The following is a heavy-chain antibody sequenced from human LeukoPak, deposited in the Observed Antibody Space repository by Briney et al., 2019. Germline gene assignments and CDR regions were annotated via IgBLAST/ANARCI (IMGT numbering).Heavy chain of an antibody. Sequence: SETLSLTCTVSGASISSRDYYWSWIRQPPGKGLEWIGYIYYTGSAYYNPSLKSRVTISVDTSKNQFSLKLSSVTAADTAVYYCASFPSYYYYYYMDVWGKGTTVNVSS. D-gene: IGHD2-2*01. J-gene: IGHJ6*03. CDR3: ASFPSYYYYYYMDV. CDR2: IYYTGSA. CDR1: GASISSRDYY. V-gene: IGHV4-30-4*02.